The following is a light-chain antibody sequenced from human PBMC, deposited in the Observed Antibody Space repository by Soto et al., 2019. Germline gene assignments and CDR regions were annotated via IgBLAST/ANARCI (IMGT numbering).Light chain of an antibody. CDR3: QQYGDSPPDT. CDR2: GAS. CDR1: QSISDT. Sequence: EIVMTQSPVTLSVSPGGRATLSCRASQSISDTLAWYQQKPGQAPRLLIYGASSRATGIPDRFSGSGSGTDFTLTISRLEPEDFAVYYCQQYGDSPPDTFGQGTRLEI. J-gene: IGKJ5*01. V-gene: IGKV3-20*01.